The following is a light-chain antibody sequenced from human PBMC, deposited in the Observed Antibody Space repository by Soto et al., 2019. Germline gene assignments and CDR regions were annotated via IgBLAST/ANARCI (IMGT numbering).Light chain of an antibody. V-gene: IGKV1-5*03. CDR2: KAS. CDR3: QQYNSWT. Sequence: DIQMTQSPSTLSGSVGDRVTITCRASQTISSWLAWYQQKPGKAPKLLIYKASTLKSGVPSRFSGSGSGTEFTLTISSLQPDDFATYYCQQYNSWTFGQGTKVEIK. CDR1: QTISSW. J-gene: IGKJ1*01.